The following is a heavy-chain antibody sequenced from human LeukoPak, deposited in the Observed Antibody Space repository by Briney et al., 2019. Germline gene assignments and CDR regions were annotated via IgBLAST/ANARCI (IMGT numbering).Heavy chain of an antibody. CDR2: ISAYNGNT. V-gene: IGHV1-18*01. Sequence: ASVKVSCKASGYTFTSYGISWVRQAPGQGLEWMGWISAYNGNTNYAQKLQGRVTMTTDTSTSTAYMELRSLRSDDTAVYYCAGGLEYSSSSVFDYWGQGTLVTVSS. D-gene: IGHD6-6*01. CDR3: AGGLEYSSSSVFDY. CDR1: GYTFTSYG. J-gene: IGHJ4*02.